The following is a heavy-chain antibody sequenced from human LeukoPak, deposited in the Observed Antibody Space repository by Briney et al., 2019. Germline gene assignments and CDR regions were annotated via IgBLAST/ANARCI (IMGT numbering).Heavy chain of an antibody. D-gene: IGHD3-22*01. CDR2: INWNGGST. Sequence: GGSLRLSCAASGFTFDDYGMSWVRQAPGKGLEWVSGINWNGGSTGYADSVKGRFTISRDNAKNSLYLQMNNLRAEDTALYYCARSWNSGYYYDAFDIWGQGTMVTVSS. CDR3: ARSWNSGYYYDAFDI. J-gene: IGHJ3*02. V-gene: IGHV3-20*04. CDR1: GFTFDDYG.